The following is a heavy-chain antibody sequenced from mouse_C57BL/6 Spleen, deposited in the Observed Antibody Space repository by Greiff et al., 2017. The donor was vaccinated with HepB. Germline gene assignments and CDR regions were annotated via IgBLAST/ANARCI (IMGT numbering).Heavy chain of an antibody. CDR2: IDPENGDT. CDR1: GFNIKDDY. J-gene: IGHJ2*01. V-gene: IGHV14-4*01. D-gene: IGHD1-1*01. Sequence: VQLQQSGAELVRPGASVKLSCTASGFNIKDDYMHWVKQRPEQGLEWLGWIDPENGDTEYASKFQGKATITADTSSNTAYLPLSSLTSEDTAVYYCTTLLRSPDYWGQGTTLTVSS. CDR3: TTLLRSPDY.